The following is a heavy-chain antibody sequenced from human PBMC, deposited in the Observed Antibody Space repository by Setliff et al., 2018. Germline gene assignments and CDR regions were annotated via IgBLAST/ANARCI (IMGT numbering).Heavy chain of an antibody. J-gene: IGHJ6*02. Sequence: KPGGSLRLSCAASGFTFSSYSMNWVRQAPGKGLEWVSSISGSSTYIYYADSVKGRFTISRDNAKNSLYLQMNSLRAEDTAVYYCARSKFGGIYYYGMDAWGQGTTVTVSS. CDR1: GFTFSSYS. V-gene: IGHV3-21*01. D-gene: IGHD3-16*01. CDR3: ARSKFGGIYYYGMDA. CDR2: ISGSSTYI.